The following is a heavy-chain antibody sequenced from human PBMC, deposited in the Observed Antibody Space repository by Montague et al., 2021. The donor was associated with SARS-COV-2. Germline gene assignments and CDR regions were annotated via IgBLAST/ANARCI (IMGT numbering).Heavy chain of an antibody. D-gene: IGHD6-19*01. CDR3: ARGSRQWLVHPPHYHYFDY. J-gene: IGHJ4*02. V-gene: IGHV4-34*01. CDR2: INHSGST. CDR1: GGSFSGYY. Sequence: SETLSLTCAVYGGSFSGYYWSWIRQPPGKGLEWIGEINHSGSTNYNPSLKSRVTISVDTSKNQFSLKLSSVTAADTAVYYCARGSRQWLVHPPHYHYFDYWGQGTLVTVSS.